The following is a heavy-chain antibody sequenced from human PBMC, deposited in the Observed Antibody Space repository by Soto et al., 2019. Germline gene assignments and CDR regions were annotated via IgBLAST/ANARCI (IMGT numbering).Heavy chain of an antibody. CDR3: ASGDGYNYSHY. CDR1: GFTFSSYG. CDR2: IWYDGSNK. D-gene: IGHD5-12*01. J-gene: IGHJ4*02. Sequence: QVQLVESGGDVVQPGRSLRLSCAASGFTFSSYGMHWVRQAPGKGLEWVAVIWYDGSNKYYADSVKGRFTISRDNSKNTLYLQMNSLRAEDTAVYYCASGDGYNYSHYWGQGTLVTVSS. V-gene: IGHV3-33*01.